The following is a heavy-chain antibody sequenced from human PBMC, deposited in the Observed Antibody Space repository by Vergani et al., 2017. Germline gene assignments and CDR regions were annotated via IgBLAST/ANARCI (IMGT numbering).Heavy chain of an antibody. Sequence: QVQLQESGPGLVKPSQTLSLTCTVSGGSINSHNYYWSWIRQPAGKGLGGIGRIHTSGSTNYNPSLKSRVTMSEDTSKNQFSLNLTSVTAADTAVYFCARGSCLGGSCYKPLFDYRGQGILVTVSS. D-gene: IGHD2-15*01. CDR3: ARGSCLGGSCYKPLFDY. J-gene: IGHJ4*02. CDR1: GGSINSHNYY. CDR2: IHTSGST. V-gene: IGHV4-61*02.